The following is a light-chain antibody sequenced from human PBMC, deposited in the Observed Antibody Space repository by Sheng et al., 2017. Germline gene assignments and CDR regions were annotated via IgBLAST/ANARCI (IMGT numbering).Light chain of an antibody. V-gene: IGKV1-39*01. CDR2: AAS. Sequence: TLMTQSPSSLSASVGDRVTVTCRASQSISNYLNWYQQKPGKAPKVLIYAASSLQSGVPSRFSGIGSGTDFTLTISSLQPEDFAVYYCQQYGTSIGFTFGPGTKVDIK. CDR3: QQYGTSIGFT. CDR1: QSISNY. J-gene: IGKJ3*01.